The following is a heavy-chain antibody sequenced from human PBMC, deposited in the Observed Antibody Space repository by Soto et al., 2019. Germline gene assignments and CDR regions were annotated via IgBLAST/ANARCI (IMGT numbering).Heavy chain of an antibody. CDR1: GFTFNSNA. CDR2: ISDTGSGT. D-gene: IGHD2-15*01. V-gene: IGHV3-23*01. J-gene: IGHJ4*02. CDR3: VKGDTGSCYSGLDY. Sequence: PGGSLRLSCAASGFTFNSNAMSWVRQAPGKGLEWVSVISDTGSGTYYADSAKGRFTISRDNSKNTLYMQMNSLRAEDTAVYYCVKGDTGSCYSGLDYWGQGILVTVS.